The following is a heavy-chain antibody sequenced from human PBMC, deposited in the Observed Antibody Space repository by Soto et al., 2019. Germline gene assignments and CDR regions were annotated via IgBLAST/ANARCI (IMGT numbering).Heavy chain of an antibody. V-gene: IGHV1-69*13. CDR3: ARVPYYYDSSGYYFDY. Sequence: ASVKVSCKASGGTFSSYAISWVRQAPGQGLEWMGGIIPIFGTANYAQKFQGRVTITADESTSTAYMELSSLRSEDTAVYYCARVPYYYDSSGYYFDYWGQGTLVTAPQ. D-gene: IGHD3-22*01. CDR2: IIPIFGTA. CDR1: GGTFSSYA. J-gene: IGHJ4*02.